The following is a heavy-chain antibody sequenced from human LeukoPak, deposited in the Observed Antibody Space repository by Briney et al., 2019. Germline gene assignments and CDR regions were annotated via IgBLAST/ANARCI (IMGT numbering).Heavy chain of an antibody. J-gene: IGHJ4*02. CDR1: GGSITNTDYY. CDR3: ARHPRLQMWLYYFAF. D-gene: IGHD5-18*01. Sequence: PSETLSLTCTVSGGSITNTDYYYGSIRQPPGKGLECIGSGDHSGSMYSNPSLNSRVTVSVDSSRNQFSLELTSVTAADTAISYCARHPRLQMWLYYFAFWGQGTLVAVYS. CDR2: GDHSGSM. V-gene: IGHV4-39*01.